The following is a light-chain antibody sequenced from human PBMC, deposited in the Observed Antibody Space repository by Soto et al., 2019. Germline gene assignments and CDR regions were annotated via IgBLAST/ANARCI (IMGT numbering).Light chain of an antibody. J-gene: IGKJ1*01. CDR3: HQYGSSQT. CDR1: QSVSSN. V-gene: IGKV3-20*01. CDR2: GAS. Sequence: EIVMTQSPATLSVSPGERATLSCRASQSVSSNLAWYQQKPGQAPRLLIYGASTRATGTPDRLSGSGSGTDFTLTISRLEPEDSAVYYCHQYGSSQTFGQGTKVDIK.